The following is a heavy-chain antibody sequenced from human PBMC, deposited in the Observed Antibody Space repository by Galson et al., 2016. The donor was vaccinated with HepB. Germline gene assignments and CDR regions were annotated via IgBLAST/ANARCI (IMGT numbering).Heavy chain of an antibody. Sequence: LRLSCAVSGFPFIHAWMSWVRQAPGKGLEWVGRIKSKGGGGTIDYAAPVKGRFTISRDDSKNMLYLQLNSLRSEDTAVYYCAKVYLPPPNDAYDVWGQGTLVTVSS. CDR1: GFPFIHAW. V-gene: IGHV3-15*01. J-gene: IGHJ3*01. CDR3: AKVYLPPPNDAYDV. CDR2: IKSKGGGGTI. D-gene: IGHD2-8*01.